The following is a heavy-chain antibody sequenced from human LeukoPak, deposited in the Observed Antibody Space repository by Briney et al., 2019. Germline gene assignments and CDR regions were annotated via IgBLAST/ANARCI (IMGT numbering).Heavy chain of an antibody. J-gene: IGHJ4*02. Sequence: TSETLSLTCTVSGGSISSNAYYWAWIRQPPGKGLERIGSIYSSVSTYYNPSLKSRVTISVDTSKNQFSLRLSSVTAADTALYYCAYSGSYGHLGYWGQGIPVTVAS. CDR1: GGSISSNAYY. D-gene: IGHD1-26*01. CDR2: IYSSVST. V-gene: IGHV4-39*01. CDR3: AYSGSYGHLGY.